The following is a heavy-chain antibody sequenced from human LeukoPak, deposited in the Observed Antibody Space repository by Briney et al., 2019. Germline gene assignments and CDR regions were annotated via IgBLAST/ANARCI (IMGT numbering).Heavy chain of an antibody. CDR2: IDPEDGEI. CDR3: TSRLLILLSTNDS. D-gene: IGHD3-16*02. CDR1: GYALTDLS. V-gene: IGHV1-24*01. J-gene: IGHJ5*01. Sequence: GASVKVSCKVSGYALTDLSMHWVRQTPEKGLEWMGGIDPEDGEITYAQKFQGRVTMTEDTSTDTAYMEFSSLTSEDTAVYFCTSRLLILLSTNDSWGQGTPVTVSS.